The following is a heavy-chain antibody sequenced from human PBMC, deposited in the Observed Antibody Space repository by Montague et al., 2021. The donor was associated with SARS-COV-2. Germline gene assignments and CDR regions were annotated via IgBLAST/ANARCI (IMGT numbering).Heavy chain of an antibody. V-gene: IGHV4-4*02. D-gene: IGHD6-13*01. CDR2: IYHSGST. CDR3: ARVIAAAGRVANYLDY. Sequence: SETLSLTCAVSGGSISSSNWRSWVRQPPGKGLEWIGEIYHSGSTNYNPSLKSRVTISVDKSKNQFSLKLSSVTAADTAVYYCARVIAAAGRVANYLDYWGQGTLVTVSS. J-gene: IGHJ4*02. CDR1: GGSISSSNW.